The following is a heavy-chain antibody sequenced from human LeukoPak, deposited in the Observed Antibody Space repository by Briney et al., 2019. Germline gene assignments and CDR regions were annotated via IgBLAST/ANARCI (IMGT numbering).Heavy chain of an antibody. J-gene: IGHJ5*02. CDR1: GYSISSGYY. Sequence: SETLSLTCAVSGYSISSGYYWGWIRQPPGKGLEWIGSIYHSGSTYYNPSLKSLVTISVDTSKNQFSLKLSSVTAADTAVYYCARRAYYYDSSSYYYSEWFDPWGQGTLVTVSS. CDR2: IYHSGST. CDR3: ARRAYYYDSSSYYYSEWFDP. V-gene: IGHV4-38-2*01. D-gene: IGHD3-22*01.